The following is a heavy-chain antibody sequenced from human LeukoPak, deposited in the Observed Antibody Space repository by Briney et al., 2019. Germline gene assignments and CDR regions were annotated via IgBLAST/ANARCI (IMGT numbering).Heavy chain of an antibody. J-gene: IGHJ4*02. CDR1: GYSFTSYW. CDR3: ARLSYDFWSGYYLDY. Sequence: GESLKISCKGSGYSFTSYWIGWVRQMPGKGLEWMGIIYPGDSDPRYSPSFQGQVTISADKSISTAYLQWSSLKASDTAMYYCARLSYDFWSGYYLDYWGQGTLVTVSS. D-gene: IGHD3-3*01. CDR2: IYPGDSDP. V-gene: IGHV5-51*01.